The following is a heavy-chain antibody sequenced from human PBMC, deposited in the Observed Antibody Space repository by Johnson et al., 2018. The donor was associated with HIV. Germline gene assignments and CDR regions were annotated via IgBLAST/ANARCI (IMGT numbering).Heavy chain of an antibody. J-gene: IGHJ3*02. V-gene: IGHV3-13*01. CDR3: AKAYCPGCDAFEI. CDR2: IGTAGDT. CDR1: GFTLGSYD. D-gene: IGHD2-21*01. Sequence: VQLVESGGGVVQPGGSLRLSCAASGFTLGSYDMHWVRQATGKGLEWVSAIGTAGDTYYPGSVKGRFTISRDNSNNTLYLQMNSLRTEDSGVYYCAKAYCPGCDAFEIWGQGTMVTVSS.